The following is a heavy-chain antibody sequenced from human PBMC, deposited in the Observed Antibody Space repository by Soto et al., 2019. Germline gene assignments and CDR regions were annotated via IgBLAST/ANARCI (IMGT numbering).Heavy chain of an antibody. D-gene: IGHD3-10*01. V-gene: IGHV6-1*01. Sequence: PSQTLSLTCAISGDSVSSNSAAWNWIRQSPSRGLEWLGRTYYRSKWYNDYAVSVKSRITINPDTSKNQFSLQLNSVTPEDTAVYYCAREGYTMVRGVITCYFDYWGQGSLVPVS. J-gene: IGHJ4*02. CDR2: TYYRSKWYN. CDR1: GDSVSSNSAA. CDR3: AREGYTMVRGVITCYFDY.